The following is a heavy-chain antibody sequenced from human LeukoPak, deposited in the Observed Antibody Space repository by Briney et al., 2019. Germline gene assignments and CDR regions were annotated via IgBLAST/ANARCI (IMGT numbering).Heavy chain of an antibody. CDR3: ARKGLERIDSYYFDY. CDR2: INHSGST. D-gene: IGHD1-1*01. Sequence: SETLSLTCAVYGGSFSGYYWSWIRQPPGKGLEWIGEINHSGSTNYNPSLKSRVTISVDTSKNQFSLKLSSVTAADTAVYYCARKGLERIDSYYFDYWGQGTLVTVSS. CDR1: GGSFSGYY. J-gene: IGHJ4*02. V-gene: IGHV4-34*01.